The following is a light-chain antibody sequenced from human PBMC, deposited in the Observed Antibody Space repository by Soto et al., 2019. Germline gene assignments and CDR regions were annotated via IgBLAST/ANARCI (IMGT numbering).Light chain of an antibody. Sequence: QSSLSEPPCVSGSPAQSVDIPRTGPSGHVGAYNYVAWYQQHPGKNPKLMIYEVSNRPSGVPDHFSGSKSGNTAALTVSGLQADDEADYYCSSYAGSDVFVFGTGTKVTVL. J-gene: IGLJ1*01. CDR1: SGHVGAYNY. V-gene: IGLV2-8*01. CDR2: EVS. CDR3: SSYAGSDVFV.